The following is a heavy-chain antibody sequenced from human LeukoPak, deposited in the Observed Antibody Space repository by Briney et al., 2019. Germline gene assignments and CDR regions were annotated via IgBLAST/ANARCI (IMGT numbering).Heavy chain of an antibody. CDR3: VRDWRAMALGY. CDR2: IKQDGSET. CDR1: GFPFTDHW. V-gene: IGHV3-7*01. J-gene: IGHJ4*02. Sequence: GSPRLSCSASGFPFTDHWMKWVRQSPGKGLEWVADIKQDGSETHYVDSVKGRFTISRDNAKNSVYLQMNSLKAEDTAVYHCVRDWRAMALGYWGQGTLVTVSS. D-gene: IGHD5-18*01.